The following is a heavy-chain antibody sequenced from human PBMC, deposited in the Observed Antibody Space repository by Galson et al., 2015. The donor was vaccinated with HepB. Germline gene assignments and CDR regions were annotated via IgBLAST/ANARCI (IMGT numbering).Heavy chain of an antibody. CDR1: GYTFNFYD. CDR3: ARGGGGPADY. Sequence: SVKVSCKASGYTFNFYDINWVRQATGQGLEWMGWMGSKSGNTGYAQKFQGRVTMTRNTSITTAYMELTSLKSEDTAVYYCARGGGGPADYWGQGTLVTVSS. D-gene: IGHD3-10*01. J-gene: IGHJ4*02. CDR2: MGSKSGNT. V-gene: IGHV1-8*01.